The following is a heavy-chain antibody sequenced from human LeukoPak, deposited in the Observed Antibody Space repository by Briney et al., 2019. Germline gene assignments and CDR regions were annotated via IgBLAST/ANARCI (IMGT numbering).Heavy chain of an antibody. CDR1: GFSLSDHY. V-gene: IGHV3-11*01. CDR3: ARRRGYFDS. D-gene: IGHD3-10*01. Sequence: PGRSLRLSCAASGFSLSDHYMSWVRRAPGKGPELVSYISGSGITIYYTESVKGRFAISRDSAENTLYLQMNSLRAEDTAVYYCARRRGYFDSWGQGTLATVSS. J-gene: IGHJ4*02. CDR2: ISGSGITI.